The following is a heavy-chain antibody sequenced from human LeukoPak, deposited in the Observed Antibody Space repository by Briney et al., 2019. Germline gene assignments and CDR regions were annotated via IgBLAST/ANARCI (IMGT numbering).Heavy chain of an antibody. V-gene: IGHV1-24*01. CDR1: GYTLTELS. CDR3: ATDVKQYYYGSGSYYPY. J-gene: IGHJ4*02. CDR2: FDPEDGET. D-gene: IGHD3-10*01. Sequence: ASVKVSCKVSGYTLTELSMHWVRQAPGKGLEWMGGFDPEDGETIYAQKFQGRVTMTEDTSTDTAYMELSSLRSEDTAVYYCATDVKQYYYGSGSYYPYWGQGTLVTVSS.